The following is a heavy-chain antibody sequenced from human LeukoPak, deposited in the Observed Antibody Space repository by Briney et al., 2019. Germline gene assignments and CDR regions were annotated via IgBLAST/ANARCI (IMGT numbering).Heavy chain of an antibody. V-gene: IGHV3-30-3*01. CDR2: ISYDGSNK. Sequence: GRSLRLSCAASGFTFSSYAMHWVRQAPDKGLEWVAVISYDGSNKYYADSVKGRFTISRDNSKNTLYLQMNSLRAEDTAVYYCARDLTPFTTYYYDSSGYPIGPFDAFDIWGQGTMVTVSS. CDR1: GFTFSSYA. CDR3: ARDLTPFTTYYYDSSGYPIGPFDAFDI. J-gene: IGHJ3*02. D-gene: IGHD3-22*01.